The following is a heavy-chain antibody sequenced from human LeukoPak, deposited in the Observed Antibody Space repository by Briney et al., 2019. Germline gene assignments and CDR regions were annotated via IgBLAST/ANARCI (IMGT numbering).Heavy chain of an antibody. V-gene: IGHV3-66*01. J-gene: IGHJ4*02. D-gene: IGHD3-10*01. CDR1: GFTVSSNY. CDR2: IYSGGST. CDR3: GRFVRGDYFDY. Sequence: GGFLRLSCAASGFTVSSNYMSWVRQAPGKGLEWVSVIYSGGSTYYADSVKGRFTISRDNSKNTLYLQMNSLRAEDTAVYYCGRFVRGDYFDYWGQGTLVTVSS.